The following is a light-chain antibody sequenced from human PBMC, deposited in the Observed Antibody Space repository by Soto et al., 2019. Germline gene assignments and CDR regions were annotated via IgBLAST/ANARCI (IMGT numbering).Light chain of an antibody. CDR1: SSDVGGYDF. CDR2: DVS. J-gene: IGLJ3*02. Sequence: QSALTQPRSVSGSPGQSVTISCTGSSSDVGGYDFVSWYQQHPGKAPKLMISDVSERPSGVPDRFSGSKSANTASLTISGLQAEDEADYYCCSYAGTYTLVFGGGTQLTVL. CDR3: CSYAGTYTLV. V-gene: IGLV2-11*01.